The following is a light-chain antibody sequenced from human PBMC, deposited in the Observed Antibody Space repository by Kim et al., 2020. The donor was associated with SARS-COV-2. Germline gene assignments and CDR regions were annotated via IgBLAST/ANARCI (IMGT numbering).Light chain of an antibody. CDR1: SSNLGRDKY. Sequence: TIAITCTGSSSNLGRDKYVAWYQQLPGKAPKLIIYAISNRPSGVSDRFSGSKSGNSASLTISGLQAEDEADYYCSSYTRSITGWVFGGGTKVTVL. CDR3: SSYTRSITGWV. V-gene: IGLV2-14*03. J-gene: IGLJ3*02. CDR2: AIS.